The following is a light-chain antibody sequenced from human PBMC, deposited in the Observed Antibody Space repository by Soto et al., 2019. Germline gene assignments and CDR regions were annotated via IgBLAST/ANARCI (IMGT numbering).Light chain of an antibody. J-gene: IGLJ2*01. CDR3: HSYDVSLRGPA. CDR1: RSNIGAGYD. Sequence: QSVLTQPPSLSGAQGQRVTITCTGSRSNIGAGYDVHRYQHLPGTAPKVLIFDNSNRPSGVPDRFSGSKSGTSASLAITGVQAEDEAVYYCHSYDVSLRGPAFGGGTKLTVL. V-gene: IGLV1-40*01. CDR2: DNS.